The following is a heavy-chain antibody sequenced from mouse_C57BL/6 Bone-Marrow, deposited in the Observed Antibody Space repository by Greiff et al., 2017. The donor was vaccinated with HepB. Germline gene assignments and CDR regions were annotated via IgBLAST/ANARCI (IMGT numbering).Heavy chain of an antibody. CDR1: GYSITSGYY. CDR3: ARDDYYGSSLYYYAMDY. J-gene: IGHJ4*01. D-gene: IGHD1-1*01. CDR2: ISYDGSN. Sequence: EVQLQQSGPGLVKPSQSLSLTCSVTGYSITSGYYWNWIRQFPGNKLEWMGYISYDGSNNYNPSLKNRISITRDTSKNQFFLKLNSVTTEDTATYYYARDDYYGSSLYYYAMDYWGQGTSVTVSS. V-gene: IGHV3-6*01.